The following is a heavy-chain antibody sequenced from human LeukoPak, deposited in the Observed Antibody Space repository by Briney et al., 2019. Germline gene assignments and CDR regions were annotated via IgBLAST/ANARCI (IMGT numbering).Heavy chain of an antibody. V-gene: IGHV4-59*02. J-gene: IGHJ4*02. CDR3: ATRKLGYDY. CDR2: IYYTET. Sequence: SETLSLTCTVSGGSVSDYYWSWIRQSPGKGLEWIGYIYYTETSYNPSLKSRVTISADTSKNQFSLKLYSVTAADTAVYYCATRKLGYDYWGQGTLVTVSS. CDR1: GGSVSDYY. D-gene: IGHD7-27*01.